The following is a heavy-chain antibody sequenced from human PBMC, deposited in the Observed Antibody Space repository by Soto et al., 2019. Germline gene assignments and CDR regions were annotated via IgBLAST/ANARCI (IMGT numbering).Heavy chain of an antibody. CDR1: GYTFTSYG. D-gene: IGHD3-10*01. J-gene: IGHJ4*02. CDR2: ISAYNGNT. V-gene: IGHV1-18*01. Sequence: QVQLVQSGAEVKKPGASVKVSCKASGYTFTSYGISWVRQAPGQGLEWMGWISAYNGNTNYAQKLQGRVTMTTDTATGKAYMELRSLRSHDTAVYYGAGDKGEGWGSYYGYWRQGTLVTVSS. CDR3: AGDKGEGWGSYYGY.